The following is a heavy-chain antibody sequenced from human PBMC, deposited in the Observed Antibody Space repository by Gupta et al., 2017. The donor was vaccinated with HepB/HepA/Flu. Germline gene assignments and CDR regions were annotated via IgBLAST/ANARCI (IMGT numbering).Heavy chain of an antibody. J-gene: IGHJ4*02. CDR3: AKEMGLHGNPIFDS. CDR1: GFTFSSYG. CDR2: INESGGST. D-gene: IGHD3-16*01. V-gene: IGHV3-23*01. Sequence: EVQMLESGGGLVQSGGSLRLSCAASGFTFSSYGLSWVRQTPGKGLEWVSGINESGGSTYYADSVKGRFTISRDNSKNTLYLQMNNVRAEDRAVYYCAKEMGLHGNPIFDSWGQGTLVSVSS.